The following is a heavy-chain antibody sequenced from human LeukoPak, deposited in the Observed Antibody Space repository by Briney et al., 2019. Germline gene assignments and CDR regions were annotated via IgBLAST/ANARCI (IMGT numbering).Heavy chain of an antibody. CDR2: ITPNSGGT. CDR1: GYTFTGYY. Sequence: ASVKVSCKASGYTFTGYYMHWVRQAPGQGLEWMGWITPNSGGTNYAQKFQGRVTMTRDTSISTAYMELSRLRSDDTAVYYCARDYYDSSGYYSDQNFDYWGQGTLVTVSS. CDR3: ARDYYDSSGYYSDQNFDY. D-gene: IGHD3-22*01. V-gene: IGHV1-2*02. J-gene: IGHJ4*02.